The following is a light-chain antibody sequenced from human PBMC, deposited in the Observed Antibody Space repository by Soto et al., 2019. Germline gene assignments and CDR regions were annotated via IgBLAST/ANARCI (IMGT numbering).Light chain of an antibody. J-gene: IGLJ1*01. CDR1: SSDVGGYNY. V-gene: IGLV2-14*01. CDR2: DVS. CDR3: SSYTSSSTYV. Sequence: QSVLTQSASVSGSPGQSITISCTGTSSDVGGYNYVSWYQQHPGKAPKLMIYDVSNRPSGVSNRFSGSKSGNTASLTISGLQAEDEAESYCSSYTSSSTYVFGTGTKVTVL.